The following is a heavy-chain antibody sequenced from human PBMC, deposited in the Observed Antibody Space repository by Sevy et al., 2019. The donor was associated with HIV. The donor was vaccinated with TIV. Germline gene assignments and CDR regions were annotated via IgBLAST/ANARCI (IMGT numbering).Heavy chain of an antibody. Sequence: SETLSLTCTVSGGSISSYYWSWIRQPPGKGLEWIGYIYHSGGTSYNPSLKSRVTMSVDTYKDQFSLKLSSVTAADTAVYYCARIGYYDSIGYYYDSWGQGALVTVSS. D-gene: IGHD3-22*01. CDR3: ARIGYYDSIGYYYDS. J-gene: IGHJ5*01. CDR1: GGSISSYY. CDR2: IYHSGGT. V-gene: IGHV4-59*01.